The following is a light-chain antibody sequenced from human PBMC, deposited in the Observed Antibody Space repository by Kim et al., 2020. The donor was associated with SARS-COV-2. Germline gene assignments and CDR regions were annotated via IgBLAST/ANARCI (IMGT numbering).Light chain of an antibody. J-gene: IGKJ3*01. CDR1: QGISNY. CDR3: QKYNSVPFT. CDR2: GAS. V-gene: IGKV1-27*01. Sequence: ASVGDRFTITCRASQGISNYLAWYQQKPGKVPKLLIYGASTLESGVPSRFSGSGSGTDFTLTISSLQPEDVAAYYCQKYNSVPFTFGPGTKVDIK.